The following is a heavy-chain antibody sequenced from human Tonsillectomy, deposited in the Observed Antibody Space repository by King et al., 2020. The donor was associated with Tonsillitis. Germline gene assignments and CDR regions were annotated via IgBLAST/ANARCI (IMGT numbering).Heavy chain of an antibody. CDR3: ARAPPSNYGDYFDY. Sequence: VQLQESGPGLVKPSQTVSLTCTVSGGSISSGGYYWSWIRQRPGKGLEWIGYIHFSGITYYNPSLKSRVTISVDTSKNQFSLKLSSVTAADTAVYYCARAPPSNYGDYFDYWGQGTLVTVSS. CDR2: IHFSGIT. CDR1: GGSISSGGYY. V-gene: IGHV4-31*03. J-gene: IGHJ4*02. D-gene: IGHD4-17*01.